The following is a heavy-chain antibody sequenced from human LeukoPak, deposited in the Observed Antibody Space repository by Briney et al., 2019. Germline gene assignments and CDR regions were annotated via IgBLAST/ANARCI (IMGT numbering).Heavy chain of an antibody. CDR2: FDPEDGET. CDR3: ATWLVRGVGAFDY. J-gene: IGHJ4*02. CDR1: GYTLTELS. V-gene: IGHV1-24*01. Sequence: ASVKVSCKVSGYTLTELSMHWVRQPRGKGVAGMGGFDPEDGETIYAQKFQGRVTRTEDTSTDTAYMELSSLRSEDTAVYYCATWLVRGVGAFDYWGRGTLVTVSS. D-gene: IGHD3-10*01.